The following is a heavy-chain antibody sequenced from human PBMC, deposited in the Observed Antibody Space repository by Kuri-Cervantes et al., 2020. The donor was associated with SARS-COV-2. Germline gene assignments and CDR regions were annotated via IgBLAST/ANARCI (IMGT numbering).Heavy chain of an antibody. CDR1: GYSIGNGYK. Sequence: GSLRLSCTVSGYSIGNGYKWGWVRQSPGKGLEWIGSIYHSGTYYNPSLKSRVTISVGTSKNQFSLKLSSVTAADTAVYYCAREAHNSRAFDIWGQGTMVTVS. D-gene: IGHD1-20*01. CDR3: AREAHNSRAFDI. CDR2: IYHSGT. J-gene: IGHJ3*02. V-gene: IGHV4-38-2*02.